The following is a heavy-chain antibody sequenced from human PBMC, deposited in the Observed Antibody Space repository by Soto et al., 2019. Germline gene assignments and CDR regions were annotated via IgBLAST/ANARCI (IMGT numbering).Heavy chain of an antibody. CDR3: ARRWGEGRVDY. CDR2: IYHSGNT. CDR1: GGSISSSNW. J-gene: IGHJ4*02. D-gene: IGHD3-10*01. V-gene: IGHV4-4*02. Sequence: QVQLQESGPGLVKTSGTQSLTCAVSGGSISSSNWWSWVRQPPGKGLEWIGEIYHSGNTNYNPSLKSRVTMAVDKSRNQFSLKLSSVTAADTAVYYCARRWGEGRVDYWGQGTLVTVSS.